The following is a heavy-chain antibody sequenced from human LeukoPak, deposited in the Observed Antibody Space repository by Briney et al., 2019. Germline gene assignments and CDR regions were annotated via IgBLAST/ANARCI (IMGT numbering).Heavy chain of an antibody. D-gene: IGHD6-19*01. CDR3: ARDSGQGIAVAGKIRGTYFDY. CDR2: ISYDGSNK. V-gene: IGHV3-30*04. J-gene: IGHJ4*02. Sequence: GGSLRLSCAASGFTFSSYAMHWVRQAPGKGLERVAVISYDGSNKYYADSVKGRFTISRDNSKNTLYLQMNSLRAEDTAVYYCARDSGQGIAVAGKIRGTYFDYWGQGTLVTVSS. CDR1: GFTFSSYA.